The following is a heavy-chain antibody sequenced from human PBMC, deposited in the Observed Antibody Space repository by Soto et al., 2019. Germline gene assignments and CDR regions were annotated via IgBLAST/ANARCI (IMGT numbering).Heavy chain of an antibody. Sequence: EVQLVESGGGLVKPGGSLRLSCVASGFTFTYYSIIWVSQAPGKGLEWVASINGDSSYICYADSLRGRFTISRDNARNSVYLLMHSLRSDDSAVYYCARDDKRGYDFGYWGQGTLVTVSS. CDR1: GFTFTYYS. D-gene: IGHD5-12*01. V-gene: IGHV3-21*01. CDR3: ARDDKRGYDFGY. CDR2: INGDSSYI. J-gene: IGHJ4*02.